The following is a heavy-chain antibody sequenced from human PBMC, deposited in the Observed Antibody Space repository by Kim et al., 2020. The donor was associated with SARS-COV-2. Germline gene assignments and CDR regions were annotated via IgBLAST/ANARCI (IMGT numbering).Heavy chain of an antibody. J-gene: IGHJ4*02. V-gene: IGHV3-33*01. CDR3: ARDVTGYNSCPSWY. D-gene: IGHD5-12*01. Sequence: GGSLRLSCAASGFTFSSYGMHWVRQAPGKGLEWVAVIWYDGSNKYYADSVKGRFTISRDNSKSTLDLQMNSLRAEDTAVYYCARDVTGYNSCPSWYWGQGTLVTVSS. CDR2: IWYDGSNK. CDR1: GFTFSSYG.